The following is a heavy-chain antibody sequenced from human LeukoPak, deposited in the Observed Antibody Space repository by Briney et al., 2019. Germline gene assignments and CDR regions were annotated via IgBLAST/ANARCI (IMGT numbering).Heavy chain of an antibody. Sequence: TGGSLRLSCAASGFTFSSYWMHWVRQAPGKGLVWVSRINSDGSSTSCADSVKGRFTISRDNAKNTLYLQMNSLRAEDTAVYYCAKGVVVAPDVTPFDYWGQGTLVTVSS. J-gene: IGHJ4*02. CDR3: AKGVVVAPDVTPFDY. CDR2: INSDGSST. V-gene: IGHV3-74*01. D-gene: IGHD2-2*01. CDR1: GFTFSSYW.